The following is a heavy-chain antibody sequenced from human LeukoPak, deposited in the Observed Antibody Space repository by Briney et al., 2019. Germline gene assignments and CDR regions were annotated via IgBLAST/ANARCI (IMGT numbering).Heavy chain of an antibody. CDR3: ARSALYDILTGVEPY. D-gene: IGHD3-9*01. CDR1: GFTFSSYW. V-gene: IGHV3-7*01. Sequence: GGSLRLSCAASGFTFSSYWMSWVRQAPGKGLEWVANIKQDGSEKYYVDSVKGRFTISRDNAKNSLYLQMNSLRAEDTAVYYCARSALYDILTGVEPYWGQGTLVTVSS. J-gene: IGHJ4*02. CDR2: IKQDGSEK.